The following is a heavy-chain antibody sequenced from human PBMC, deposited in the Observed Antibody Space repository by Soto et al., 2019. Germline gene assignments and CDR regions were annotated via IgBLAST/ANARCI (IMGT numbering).Heavy chain of an antibody. J-gene: IGHJ4*02. CDR1: GGSINTFY. Sequence: SETLSLTCTVSGGSINTFYWSWVRQPAGKGLEWIGRIFSSGSTSFNPSLESRVAMSVDTSKNHFSLNLSSVTAADMAVYYCARKGASSAYNFAHGIQLWSFDFWGQGALVTVSS. V-gene: IGHV4-4*07. CDR3: ARKGASSAYNFAHGIQLWSFDF. D-gene: IGHD5-12*01. CDR2: IFSSGST.